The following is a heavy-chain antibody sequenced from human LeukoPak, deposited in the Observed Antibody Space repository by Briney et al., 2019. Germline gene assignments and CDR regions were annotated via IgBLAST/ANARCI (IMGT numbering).Heavy chain of an antibody. D-gene: IGHD3-10*01. Sequence: GGSLRLSCAASGFTFSDWYMSWIRQTPGKGLEWVSYINSGSTSIYNGDSVKGRFTISRDNAKNSLYLQMNNLRAEDTAVYYCARDRGVGVRRVIITSFDYWGQGALVSVSS. V-gene: IGHV3-11*01. CDR1: GFTFSDWY. CDR3: ARDRGVGVRRVIITSFDY. J-gene: IGHJ4*02. CDR2: INSGSTSI.